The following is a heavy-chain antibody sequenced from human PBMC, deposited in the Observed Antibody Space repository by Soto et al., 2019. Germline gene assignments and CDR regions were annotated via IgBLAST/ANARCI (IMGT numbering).Heavy chain of an antibody. CDR1: GFTFSSYA. CDR2: ISYDGSNK. V-gene: IGHV3-30-3*01. Sequence: GGSLRLSCAASGFTFSSYAMHWVRQAPGKGLEWVAVISYDGSNKYYADSVKGRFTISRDNSKNTLYLQMNSLRAEDTAVYYCARAGLIVVVTNFDYWGQGTLVTV. J-gene: IGHJ4*02. CDR3: ARAGLIVVVTNFDY. D-gene: IGHD3-22*01.